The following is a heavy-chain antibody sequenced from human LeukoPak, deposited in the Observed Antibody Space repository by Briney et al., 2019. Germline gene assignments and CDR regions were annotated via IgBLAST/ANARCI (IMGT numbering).Heavy chain of an antibody. CDR2: IYYSGST. V-gene: IGHV4-39*01. CDR1: GGSISSSSYY. J-gene: IGHJ4*02. CDR3: ARTADTWLGHYFDY. D-gene: IGHD3-22*01. Sequence: SETLSLTCTVSGGSISSSSYYWGWIRRPPGKGLEWIGSIYYSGSTYYNPSLKSRVTISVDTSKNQFSLKLSSVTAADTAVYYCARTADTWLGHYFDYWGQGTLVTVSS.